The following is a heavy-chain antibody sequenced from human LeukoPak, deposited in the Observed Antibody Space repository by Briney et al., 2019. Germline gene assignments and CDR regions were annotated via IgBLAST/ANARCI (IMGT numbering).Heavy chain of an antibody. V-gene: IGHV1-2*02. J-gene: IGHJ5*02. Sequence: ASVKVSCKASGYSFTGYYMHWVRQAPGQGLEWMGWINPNSGSTNYAQKFQGRVTMTRDTSISTAYMELSRLRSDDTAVYYCARGLLPFGWFDPWGQGTLVTVSS. CDR2: INPNSGST. CDR3: ARGLLPFGWFDP. D-gene: IGHD3-16*01. CDR1: GYSFTGYY.